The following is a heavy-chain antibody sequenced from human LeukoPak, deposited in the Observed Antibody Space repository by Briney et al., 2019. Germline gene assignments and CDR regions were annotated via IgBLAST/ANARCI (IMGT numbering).Heavy chain of an antibody. V-gene: IGHV4-59*01. J-gene: IGHJ4*02. Sequence: SETLSLTCTVSGGSIRSYYWSWIRQPPGKGLEWIAYIYYSGSTNYNPSLKSRVTISVDTSKNQFSLKLSSVTAADTAVYYCARDPEYYYDSSGYSVWGQGTLVTVSS. CDR2: IYYSGST. CDR3: ARDPEYYYDSSGYSV. D-gene: IGHD3-22*01. CDR1: GGSIRSYY.